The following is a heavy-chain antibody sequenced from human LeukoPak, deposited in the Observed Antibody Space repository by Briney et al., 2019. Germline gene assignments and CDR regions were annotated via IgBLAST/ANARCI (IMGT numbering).Heavy chain of an antibody. V-gene: IGHV1-18*01. CDR2: ISPHNGNT. Sequence: ASVKVSCKPSGYTFTNYGVGWVRQAPGQGLEWMGWISPHNGNTNYAQKVQGRVTLTTDTAANTAYMELRNLTSDDTAVYHYARDRVPWGSGSSAQDYWGQGTLVTVSS. CDR1: GYTFTNYG. CDR3: ARDRVPWGSGSSAQDY. D-gene: IGHD3-10*01. J-gene: IGHJ4*02.